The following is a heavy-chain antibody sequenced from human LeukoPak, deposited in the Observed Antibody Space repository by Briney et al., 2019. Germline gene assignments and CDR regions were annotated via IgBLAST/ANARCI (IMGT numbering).Heavy chain of an antibody. J-gene: IGHJ4*02. Sequence: GGSLRLSCAASGFTVSSNYMSWVRQAPGKGLEWVSVIYSGGSTYYADSVKGRFTISRDNSKNTLYLQMNSLRAEDMAVYYCARAGGSGSYYFDYWGQGTLVTVSS. CDR2: IYSGGST. D-gene: IGHD1-26*01. CDR1: GFTVSSNY. CDR3: ARAGGSGSYYFDY. V-gene: IGHV3-53*01.